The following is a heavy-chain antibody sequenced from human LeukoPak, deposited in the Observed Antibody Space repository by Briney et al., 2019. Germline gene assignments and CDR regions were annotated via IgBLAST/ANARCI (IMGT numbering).Heavy chain of an antibody. CDR1: GFTFSSYW. V-gene: IGHV3-7*05. CDR3: TRVPRSGYSED. Sequence: GSLRLSCAASGFTFSSYWMSWVRQAPGKGLEWVANIKEDAGEIYYVDSVKGRFTISRDNAQNSLYLQMHSLRAEDTAVYYCTRVPRSGYSEDWGQGTLVTVSS. J-gene: IGHJ4*02. CDR2: IKEDAGEI. D-gene: IGHD3-3*01.